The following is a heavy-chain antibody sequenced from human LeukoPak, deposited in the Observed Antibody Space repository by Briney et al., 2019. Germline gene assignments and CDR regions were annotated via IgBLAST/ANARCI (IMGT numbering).Heavy chain of an antibody. CDR3: AKDYQRVLDY. CDR2: ISYDGSNK. CDR1: GFTFSSYG. J-gene: IGHJ4*02. V-gene: IGHV3-30*18. Sequence: GRSLRLSCAASGFTFSSYGMHWVRQAPGKGLEWVAVISYDGSNKYYADSVKGRFTIPRDNSKNTLYLQMNSLRAEDTAVYYCAKDYQRVLDYWGQGTLVTVSS.